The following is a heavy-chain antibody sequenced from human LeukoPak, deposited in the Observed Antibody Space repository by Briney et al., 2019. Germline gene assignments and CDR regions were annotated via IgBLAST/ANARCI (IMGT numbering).Heavy chain of an antibody. D-gene: IGHD2-2*01. V-gene: IGHV4-39*01. CDR3: ARFLARESIVVVPAAMRAALGWYYYGMDV. CDR1: GGSISSSSYY. Sequence: NPSETLSLTCTVSGGSISSSSYYWGWIRQPPGKGLEWIGSIYYSGSTYYNPSLKSRVTISVDTSKNQFSLKLSSVTAADTAVYYCARFLARESIVVVPAAMRAALGWYYYGMDVWAKGPRSPSP. J-gene: IGHJ6*02. CDR2: IYYSGST.